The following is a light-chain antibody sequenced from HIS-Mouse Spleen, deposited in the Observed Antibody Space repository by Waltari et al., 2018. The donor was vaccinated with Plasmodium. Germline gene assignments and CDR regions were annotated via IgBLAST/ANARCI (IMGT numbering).Light chain of an antibody. CDR3: YSTDSSGNHRV. Sequence: SYELTQQPSVSVSPGQTARHTCSGDALPKNSAYWYQQKSGQAPVLVIYEDSKRPAGIPERFSGSSSGTMATLTISGAQVEDEADYYCYSTDSSGNHRVFGGGTKLTVL. CDR2: EDS. V-gene: IGLV3-10*01. J-gene: IGLJ3*02. CDR1: ALPKNS.